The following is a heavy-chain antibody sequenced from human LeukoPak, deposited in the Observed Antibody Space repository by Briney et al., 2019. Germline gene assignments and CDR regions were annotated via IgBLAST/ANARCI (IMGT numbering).Heavy chain of an antibody. CDR2: INPNSGGT. J-gene: IGHJ3*02. V-gene: IGHV1-2*02. Sequence: ASVKVSCKASGYTFTGYYMHWVRQAPGQGLEWMGWINPNSGGTNYAQKFQGRVTMTRDTSISTAYMELSRLRSDDTAVYYCAGVPAAIEYDAFDIWGQGTMVTVSS. D-gene: IGHD2-2*02. CDR3: AGVPAAIEYDAFDI. CDR1: GYTFTGYY.